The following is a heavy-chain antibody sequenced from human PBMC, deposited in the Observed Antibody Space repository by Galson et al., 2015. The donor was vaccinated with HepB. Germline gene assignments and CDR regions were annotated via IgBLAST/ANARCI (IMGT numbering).Heavy chain of an antibody. CDR1: GGSISSSSYY. V-gene: IGHV4-39*01. CDR2: IYYSGST. D-gene: IGHD3-10*01. Sequence: SETLSLTCTVSGGSISSSSYYWGWIRQPPGKGLEWIGSIYYSGSTYYNPSLKSRVTISVDTSKNQFSLKLSSVTAADTAVYYCARGMVRGVIILKCNWFDPWGQGTLVTVSS. CDR3: ARGMVRGVIILKCNWFDP. J-gene: IGHJ5*02.